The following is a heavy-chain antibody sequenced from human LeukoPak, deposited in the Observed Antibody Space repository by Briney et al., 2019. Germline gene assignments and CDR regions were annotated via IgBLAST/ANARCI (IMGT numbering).Heavy chain of an antibody. J-gene: IGHJ3*02. Sequence: GGSLRLSCAASGFTFSSYWMSWVRQAPGKGLEWVANIKQDGSEKYYVDSVKGRFTISRDNAKNSLYLQMNSLRAEDTAVYYCARDVQFLEWLDGSAFDIWGQGTMVTVSS. V-gene: IGHV3-7*01. CDR3: ARDVQFLEWLDGSAFDI. D-gene: IGHD3-3*01. CDR2: IKQDGSEK. CDR1: GFTFSSYW.